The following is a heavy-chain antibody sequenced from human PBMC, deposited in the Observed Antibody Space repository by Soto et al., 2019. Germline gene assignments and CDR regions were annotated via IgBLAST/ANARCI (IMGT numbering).Heavy chain of an antibody. CDR3: ARVPSSSWSPTFSFDY. Sequence: QVQLVQSGAEVKKPGASVKVSCKASGYTFTSYGISWVRQAPGQGLEWMGWISAYNGNTNYAQKLQGIVTMTTDTATSTAYMELRSLRSDDTAVYYCARVPSSSWSPTFSFDYWGQGTLVTVSS. D-gene: IGHD6-13*01. J-gene: IGHJ4*02. CDR2: ISAYNGNT. V-gene: IGHV1-18*04. CDR1: GYTFTSYG.